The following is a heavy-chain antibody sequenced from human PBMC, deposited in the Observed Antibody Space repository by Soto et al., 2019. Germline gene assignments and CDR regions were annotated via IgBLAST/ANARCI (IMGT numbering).Heavy chain of an antibody. V-gene: IGHV1-8*01. Sequence: QVQLVQSGAEVKKPGTSVKVSCKASGYTFTTYGINWVRQAPGQGLEWMGWMTPHSGKTGYAPKFQGRVTMTRDTSISTAYMELSSLRSEDTAVYFCARGWEVPAATFDSWGQGTLVTVSS. D-gene: IGHD2-2*01. J-gene: IGHJ4*02. CDR2: MTPHSGKT. CDR3: ARGWEVPAATFDS. CDR1: GYTFTTYG.